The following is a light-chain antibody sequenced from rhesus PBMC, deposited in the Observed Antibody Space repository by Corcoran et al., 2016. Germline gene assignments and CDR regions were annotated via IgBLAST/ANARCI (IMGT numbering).Light chain of an antibody. CDR3: QQHNSSPYS. J-gene: IGKJ2*01. CDR2: KAS. V-gene: IGKV1-22*01. Sequence: DIQMTQSPSSLSASVGDTVTITCRASQSVSSWLAWYQQKPGKAPKLLIYKASNLQSGVPSRFSGSGSGTEFTLTISSLQSEDFATYYCQQHNSSPYSFGRGTKVEI. CDR1: QSVSSW.